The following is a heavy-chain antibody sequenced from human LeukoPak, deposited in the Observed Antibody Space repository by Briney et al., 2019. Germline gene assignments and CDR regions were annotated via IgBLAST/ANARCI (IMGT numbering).Heavy chain of an antibody. CDR1: GYTFTSYD. CDR2: MNPNSGNT. J-gene: IGHJ4*02. CDR3: ARSSSSWYSREGY. V-gene: IGHV1-8*01. D-gene: IGHD6-13*01. Sequence: ASVKVSCKASGYTFTSYDINWVRRATGQGLEWMGWMNPNSGNTGYAQKFQGRVTMTRNTSISTAYMELSSLRSEDTAVYYCARSSSSWYSREGYWGQGTLVTVSS.